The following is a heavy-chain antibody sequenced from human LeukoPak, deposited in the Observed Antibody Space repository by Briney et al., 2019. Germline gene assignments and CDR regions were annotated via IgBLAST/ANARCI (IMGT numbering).Heavy chain of an antibody. D-gene: IGHD6-13*01. CDR2: IYYSGTT. J-gene: IGHJ5*02. CDR3: GRSGAAEGPTHNWFDP. CDR1: GGSIISSNDY. V-gene: IGHV4-39*01. Sequence: SEPLSLTCTVSGGSIISSNDYWGWVRQPPGKGLGWIGRIYYSGTTYYSPSLKSRVTISVDTSKNQFSLKLTSVTAADTAVYYCGRSGAAEGPTHNWFDPWSQGTLVTVSS.